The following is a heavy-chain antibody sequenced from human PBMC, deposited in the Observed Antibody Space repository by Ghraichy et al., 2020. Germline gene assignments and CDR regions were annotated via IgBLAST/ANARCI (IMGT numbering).Heavy chain of an antibody. CDR2: INHSGST. J-gene: IGHJ4*02. CDR3: ARVLWYSSGWYVGNGGFDY. CDR1: GGSFSGYY. Sequence: SETLSLTCAVYGGSFSGYYWSWIRQPPGKGLEWIGEINHSGSTNYNPSLKSRVTISVDTSKNQFSLKLSSVTAADTAVYYCARVLWYSSGWYVGNGGFDYWGQGTLVTVSS. V-gene: IGHV4-34*01. D-gene: IGHD6-19*01.